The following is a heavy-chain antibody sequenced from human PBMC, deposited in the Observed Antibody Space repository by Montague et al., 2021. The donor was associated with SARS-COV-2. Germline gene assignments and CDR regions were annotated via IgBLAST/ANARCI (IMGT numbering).Heavy chain of an antibody. CDR3: ARGTGPRSIKFFDVIMSGHDFDI. J-gene: IGHJ3*02. CDR2: INHRGST. CDR1: GGSFSGNY. D-gene: IGHD3-3*01. Sequence: SETLSLTCAVYGGSFSGNYWSWIRQPPGKGLEWIGEINHRGSTNYNPSLKSRVVISVDTSKNQFSLKLSSVTAVDTAVYYCARGTGPRSIKFFDVIMSGHDFDIWGQGTMVTVSS. V-gene: IGHV4-34*01.